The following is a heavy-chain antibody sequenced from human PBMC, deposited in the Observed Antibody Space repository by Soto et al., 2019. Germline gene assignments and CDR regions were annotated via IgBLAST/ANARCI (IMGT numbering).Heavy chain of an antibody. V-gene: IGHV1-18*01. CDR2: ISAYNGNT. J-gene: IGHJ5*02. CDR1: GYTFTSYG. CDR3: ARGQPERSDIVVVVAATGWFDP. D-gene: IGHD2-15*01. Sequence: QVQLVQSGAEVKKPGASVKVSCKASGYTFTSYGISWVRQAPGQGLEWMGWISAYNGNTNYAQKLQGRVTMTTDTSTSTAYIELRSLRSDDTAVYYCARGQPERSDIVVVVAATGWFDPWGQGTLVTVSS.